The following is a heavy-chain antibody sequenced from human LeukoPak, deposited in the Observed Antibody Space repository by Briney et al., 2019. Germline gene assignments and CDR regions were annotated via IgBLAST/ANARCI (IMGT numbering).Heavy chain of an antibody. CDR1: GGSISSYY. Sequence: SETLSLTCTVSGGSISSYYWSWIRQPPGKGLEWIGYISYSGSTNYNPSLKSRVTISVDTSKNQFSLRLNSMTAADTAVYYCARHAGSTRLTQDYWGQGTLVTVSS. J-gene: IGHJ4*02. V-gene: IGHV4-59*01. CDR2: ISYSGST. CDR3: ARHAGSTRLTQDY. D-gene: IGHD1-7*01.